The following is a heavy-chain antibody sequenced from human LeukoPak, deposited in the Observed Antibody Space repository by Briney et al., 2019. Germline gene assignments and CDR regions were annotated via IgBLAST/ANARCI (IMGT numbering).Heavy chain of an antibody. D-gene: IGHD6-19*01. J-gene: IGHJ4*02. CDR3: ATGKSYSSGW. CDR1: GGTFSSYA. V-gene: IGHV1-69*06. CDR2: IIPIFGTV. Sequence: GSSVKVSCKASGGTFSSYAISWVRQAPGQGLEWMGGIIPIFGTVNYAQKFQGRVTMTEDTSTDTAYMELSSLRSEDTAVYYCATGKSYSSGWWGQGTLVTVSS.